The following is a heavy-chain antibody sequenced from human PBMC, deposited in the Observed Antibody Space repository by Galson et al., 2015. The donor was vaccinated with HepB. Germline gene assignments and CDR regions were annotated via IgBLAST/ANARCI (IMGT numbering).Heavy chain of an antibody. CDR2: IHSAGST. CDR3: AREDDAFDI. V-gene: IGHV3-53*01. CDR1: RNHY. Sequence: RNHYMSWVRQAPGKGLEWVSIIHSAGSTYYADSVKGRFTISRDYSKNTVFLQMNSLRAEDTAMYYCAREDDAFDIWGQGTMVTVSS. J-gene: IGHJ3*02.